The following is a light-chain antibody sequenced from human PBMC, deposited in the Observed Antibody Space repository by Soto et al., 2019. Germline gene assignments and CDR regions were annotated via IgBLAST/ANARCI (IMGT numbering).Light chain of an antibody. J-gene: IGLJ1*01. CDR3: QSYDSSLSGSAV. V-gene: IGLV1-40*01. CDR2: GNS. Sequence: QAVLTQPRSVTGAAGQRVTISCTGSSSNIGAGYDVHWYQQLPGTAPKRLIYGNSNRPSGVPDRFSGSKSGTSASLAITGLQAQDEADYYCQSYDSSLSGSAVFGTGTKVTVL. CDR1: SSNIGAGYD.